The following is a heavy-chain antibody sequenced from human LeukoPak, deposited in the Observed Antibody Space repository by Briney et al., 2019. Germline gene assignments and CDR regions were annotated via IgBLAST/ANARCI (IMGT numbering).Heavy chain of an antibody. D-gene: IGHD6-13*01. J-gene: IGHJ4*02. CDR1: GYTFTGYY. CDR3: ARDKPDIAAAGSFDY. CDR2: INPNSGGT. V-gene: IGHV1-2*02. Sequence: ASVKVSCKASGYTFTGYYMRWVRQAPGQGLEWMGWINPNSGGTNYAQKFQGRVTMTRDTSISTAYMELSRLRSDDTAVYYCARDKPDIAAAGSFDYWGQGTLVTVSS.